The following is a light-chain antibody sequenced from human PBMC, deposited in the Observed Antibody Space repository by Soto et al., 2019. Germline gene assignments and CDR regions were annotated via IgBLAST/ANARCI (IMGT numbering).Light chain of an antibody. J-gene: IGKJ5*01. CDR1: QDISSW. V-gene: IGKV1-12*01. Sequence: DLQMAQSPSCVSASVGDRFAITGRASQDISSWLDWYQKKPGKAPKIMIYAASSLQGGVPSRLRGSGYGTELTITISSMKNEDFETYYCQQASSFTPTFGHGTRLEIK. CDR3: QQASSFTPT. CDR2: AAS.